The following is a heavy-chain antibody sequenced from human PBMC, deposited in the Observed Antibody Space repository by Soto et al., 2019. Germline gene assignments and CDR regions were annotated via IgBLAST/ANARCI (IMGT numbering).Heavy chain of an antibody. CDR3: ARDLGIAVAGNLGY. Sequence: ASVKVSCKASGYTFTSYGISWVLQAPGQGLEWMGWISAYNGNTNYAQKLQGRVTMTTDTSTSTAYMELRSMRSDDTAVYYCARDLGIAVAGNLGYWGQGTLVTVSS. D-gene: IGHD6-19*01. CDR2: ISAYNGNT. CDR1: GYTFTSYG. J-gene: IGHJ4*02. V-gene: IGHV1-18*04.